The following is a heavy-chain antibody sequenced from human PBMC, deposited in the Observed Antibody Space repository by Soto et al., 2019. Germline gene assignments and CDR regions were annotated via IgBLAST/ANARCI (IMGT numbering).Heavy chain of an antibody. CDR2: ISAYNGNT. CDR1: GYTFTSYG. J-gene: IGHJ5*02. V-gene: IGHV1-18*01. Sequence: ASVKVSCKASGYTFTSYGISWVRQAPGQGLEWMGWISAYNGNTNYAQKLQGRVTMTTDTSTSTAYMELRSLRSDDTAVYYCARCTDPLVYNWFDPWGQGTLVTVSS. D-gene: IGHD2-21*01. CDR3: ARCTDPLVYNWFDP.